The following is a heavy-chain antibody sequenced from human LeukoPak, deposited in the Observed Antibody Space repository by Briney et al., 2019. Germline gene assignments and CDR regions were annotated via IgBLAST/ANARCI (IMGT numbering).Heavy chain of an antibody. CDR2: IYYSGST. J-gene: IGHJ3*02. CDR3: ARDYYDSSGYPPNDAFDI. CDR1: GGSISSSPYY. Sequence: SETLSLTCAVSGGSISSSPYYWGWIRQPPGKGLEWIGSIYYSGSTNYNPSLKSRVTISVDTSKNQFSLKLTSVTAADTAVYYCARDYYDSSGYPPNDAFDIWGQGTVVTVSS. D-gene: IGHD3-22*01. V-gene: IGHV4-39*07.